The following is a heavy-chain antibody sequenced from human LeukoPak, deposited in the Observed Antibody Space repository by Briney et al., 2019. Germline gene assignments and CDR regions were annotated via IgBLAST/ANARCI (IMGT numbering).Heavy chain of an antibody. CDR1: GFTFSSYA. D-gene: IGHD3-22*01. J-gene: IGHJ4*02. V-gene: IGHV3-23*01. Sequence: GGSLRLSCAASGFTFSSYALSWVRQAPGKGLEWVSGISGSGGSTYYADSVKGRFTVSTDNSRNTLYLQMNSLRAEDTAVYYCAKDQETITMITSPYDYWGQGTLVTVSS. CDR3: AKDQETITMITSPYDY. CDR2: ISGSGGST.